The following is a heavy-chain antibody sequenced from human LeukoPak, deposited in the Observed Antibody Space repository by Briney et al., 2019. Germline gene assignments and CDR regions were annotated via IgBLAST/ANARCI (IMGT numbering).Heavy chain of an antibody. D-gene: IGHD2-21*02. Sequence: PGGSLRLSCAASGFTFSSYSMNWVRQAPGKGLEWVSSISSSSSYIYYADSVKGRFTISRDNAKNSLYLQMNSLRAEDTAVYYCARDRWVTGAFDIWGQGTMVTVSS. J-gene: IGHJ3*02. V-gene: IGHV3-21*01. CDR1: GFTFSSYS. CDR2: ISSSSSYI. CDR3: ARDRWVTGAFDI.